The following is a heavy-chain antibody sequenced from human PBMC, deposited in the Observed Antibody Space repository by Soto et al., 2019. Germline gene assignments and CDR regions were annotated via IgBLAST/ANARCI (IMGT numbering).Heavy chain of an antibody. CDR2: IYYSGST. Sequence: SETLSLTCTLSGGSLSRGGYYWSWIPQHPGKGLEWIGYIYYSGSTYYNPSLKSRVTISVDTSKNQFSLKLSSVTAADTAVYYCARSSQSTVTTFDPWGQGTLVTVSS. CDR1: GGSLSRGGYY. CDR3: ARSSQSTVTTFDP. D-gene: IGHD4-17*01. V-gene: IGHV4-31*03. J-gene: IGHJ5*02.